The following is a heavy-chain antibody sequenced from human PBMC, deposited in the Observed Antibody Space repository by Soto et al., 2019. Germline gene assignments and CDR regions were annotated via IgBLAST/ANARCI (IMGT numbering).Heavy chain of an antibody. D-gene: IGHD1-26*01. Sequence: ASVKVSCKASGFTFTSSAMQWVRQARGQRLEWIGWIVVGSGNTNYAQKFQERVTITRDMSTSTAYMELSSPRSEDTAVYYCAASSIVGATIDYWGQGTLVTVSS. J-gene: IGHJ4*02. CDR3: AASSIVGATIDY. CDR2: IVVGSGNT. CDR1: GFTFTSSA. V-gene: IGHV1-58*02.